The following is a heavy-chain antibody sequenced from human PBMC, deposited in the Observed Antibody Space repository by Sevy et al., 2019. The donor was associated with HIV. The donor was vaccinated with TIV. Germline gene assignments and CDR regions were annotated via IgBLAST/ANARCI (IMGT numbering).Heavy chain of an antibody. Sequence: GGSLRLSCTGSGFTFGDYAMSWVRQAPGKGLEWVAFLKHKAYGGTLDYAASVKGRFSISRDDSKSIAHLQMNDLKTEDTAIYYCTRGKGAQPIFDYWGRGALATVSS. CDR1: GFTFGDYA. CDR3: TRGKGAQPIFDY. CDR2: LKHKAYGGTL. J-gene: IGHJ4*02. D-gene: IGHD3-16*01. V-gene: IGHV3-49*04.